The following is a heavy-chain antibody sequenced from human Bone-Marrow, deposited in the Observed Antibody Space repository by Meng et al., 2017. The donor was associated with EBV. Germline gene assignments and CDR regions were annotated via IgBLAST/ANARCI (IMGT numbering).Heavy chain of an antibody. J-gene: IGHJ4*02. CDR2: ISAYNGNT. Sequence: QVECVQYVAGVKKPGASVKVSCKPSVYTFTSYGISWVRQAPGQGLEWMGWISAYNGNTNYAQKLQGRVTMTTDTSTSTAYMELRSLRSDDTAVYYCARDANFWSGYTQVDYWGQGTLVTVSS. CDR3: ARDANFWSGYTQVDY. CDR1: VYTFTSYG. V-gene: IGHV1-18*01. D-gene: IGHD3-3*01.